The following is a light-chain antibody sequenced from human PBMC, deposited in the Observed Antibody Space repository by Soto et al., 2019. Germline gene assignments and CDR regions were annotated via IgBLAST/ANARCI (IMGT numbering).Light chain of an antibody. J-gene: IGLJ1*01. CDR3: SSYTRSSTQV. V-gene: IGLV2-14*01. CDR2: DVS. Sequence: QSALTQPASVSGSPGQSITISCTGTSSDCGGYNYVSWYQQHPGKAPKLMIYDVSNRPSGVSNRFSGSKSGNTASLTISGLQAEDEADYYCSSYTRSSTQVFGTGTKLTVL. CDR1: SSDCGGYNY.